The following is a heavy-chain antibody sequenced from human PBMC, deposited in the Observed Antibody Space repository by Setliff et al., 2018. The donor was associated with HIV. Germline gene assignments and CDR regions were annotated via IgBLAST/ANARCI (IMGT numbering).Heavy chain of an antibody. J-gene: IGHJ5*02. D-gene: IGHD1-1*01. CDR1: GYTFTDYY. Sequence: GASVKVSCKASGYTFTDYYMQWVRQAPGQGLEWMGRLTPHSGDTISADRFQGRLVMTTNTSTTTAFMELSSLRSDDTAVYYCAGGLVSQKVPFDPWGQGTLVTVSS. CDR3: AGGLVSQKVPFDP. CDR2: LTPHSGDT. V-gene: IGHV1-2*02.